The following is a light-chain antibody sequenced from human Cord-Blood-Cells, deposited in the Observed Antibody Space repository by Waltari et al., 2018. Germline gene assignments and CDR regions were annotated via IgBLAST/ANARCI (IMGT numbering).Light chain of an antibody. CDR2: EGS. Sequence: QSALTQPASVSGSPGQSITISCTGTSSDVGRYNLVPWYQQPPGKAPKLMIYEGSKRPSGVSNRFSGSKSGNTASLTISGLQAEDEADYYCCSYAGSSTVVFGGGTKLTVL. CDR3: CSYAGSSTVV. CDR1: SSDVGRYNL. J-gene: IGLJ2*01. V-gene: IGLV2-23*01.